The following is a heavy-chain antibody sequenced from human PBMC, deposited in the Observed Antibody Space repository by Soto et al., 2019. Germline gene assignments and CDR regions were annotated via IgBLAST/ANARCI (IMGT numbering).Heavy chain of an antibody. V-gene: IGHV3-23*01. CDR2: ISGSGENT. D-gene: IGHD2-15*01. Sequence: EVQLLESGGGLVQPGGSLRLSCAASGFTFSSYAMGWVRQAPGKGLEWVAAISGSGENTYHPDSVKGRFTISRDNSKNTLVLQMNSLRAEDTAVYYCAKDLGLGGGSCYGDWGQGTLVTASS. J-gene: IGHJ4*02. CDR1: GFTFSSYA. CDR3: AKDLGLGGGSCYGD.